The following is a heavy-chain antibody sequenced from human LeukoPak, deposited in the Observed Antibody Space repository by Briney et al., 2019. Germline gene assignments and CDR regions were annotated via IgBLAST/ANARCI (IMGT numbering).Heavy chain of an antibody. CDR2: IYYSGST. CDR3: ARLALGYFDY. J-gene: IGHJ4*02. CDR1: GVSISSYY. D-gene: IGHD3-16*01. Sequence: SETLSLTCTGSGVSISSYYWSWIRQPPGKGLEWIGYIYYSGSTNYNPSLKSRVTISVDTSKNQFSLKLSSVTAADTAVYYCARLALGYFDYWGQGTLVTVSS. V-gene: IGHV4-59*01.